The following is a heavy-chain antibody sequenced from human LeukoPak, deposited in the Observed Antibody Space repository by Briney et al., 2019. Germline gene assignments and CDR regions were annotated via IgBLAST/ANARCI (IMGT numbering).Heavy chain of an antibody. CDR2: IYPGDSDT. V-gene: IGHV5-51*01. Sequence: GESLKISCKGSGYSFTSYWIGWVRQMPGKGLEWMGIIYPGDSDTKYSPPFQGQVTISADKSISTAYLQWSSLKASDTAMYYCARPIQLWAHWYFDLWGRGTLVTVSS. CDR3: ARPIQLWAHWYFDL. CDR1: GYSFTSYW. D-gene: IGHD5-18*01. J-gene: IGHJ2*01.